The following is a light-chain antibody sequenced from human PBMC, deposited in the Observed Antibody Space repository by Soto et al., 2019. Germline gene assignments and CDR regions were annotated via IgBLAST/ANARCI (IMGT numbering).Light chain of an antibody. V-gene: IGKV3D-20*02. J-gene: IGKJ5*01. CDR1: QSVSSNY. CDR2: GAS. Sequence: EIVLTQSPGTLSLSPGERATLSCRASQSVSSNYLAWYQQKPGQAPRLLIYGASSRATGIPDRFSGSGSGTDFTLTISRLEPEDFAVYYCQQRRSWQVTFGQGTRLEIK. CDR3: QQRRSWQVT.